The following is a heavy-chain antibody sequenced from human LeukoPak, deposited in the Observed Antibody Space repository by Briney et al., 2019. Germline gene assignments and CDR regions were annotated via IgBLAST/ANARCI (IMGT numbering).Heavy chain of an antibody. J-gene: IGHJ6*03. V-gene: IGHV4-39*01. CDR1: GCSISSSSYY. CDR3: ARGLAYYDFWSGNYYYYYMDV. CDR2: IYYSGST. Sequence: SETLSLTCTVSGCSISSSSYYWGWLRQPPGKVLEWIGSIYYSGSTYYNPSLKSRVTISVDTSKNQFSLKLSSVTAADTAVSYCARGLAYYDFWSGNYYYYYMDVWGKGTTVTVSS. D-gene: IGHD3-3*01.